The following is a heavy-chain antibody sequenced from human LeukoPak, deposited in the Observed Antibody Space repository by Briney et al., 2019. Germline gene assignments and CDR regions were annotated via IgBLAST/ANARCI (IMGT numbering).Heavy chain of an antibody. Sequence: GSLKLSCAASGFTFSGSAMHWVRQPPGKGLEWIGEINHSGSTNYNPSLKSRVTISVDTSKNQFSLKLSSVTAADTAVYYCARGEHSSSWYDYWGQGTLVTVSS. CDR2: INHSGST. V-gene: IGHV4-34*01. CDR3: ARGEHSSSWYDY. D-gene: IGHD6-13*01. J-gene: IGHJ4*02. CDR1: GFTFSGSA.